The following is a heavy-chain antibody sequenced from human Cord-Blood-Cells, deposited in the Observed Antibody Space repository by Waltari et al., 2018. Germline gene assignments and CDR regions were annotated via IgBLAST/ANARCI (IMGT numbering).Heavy chain of an antibody. CDR1: GGPISSSNW. V-gene: IGHV4-4*02. J-gene: IGHJ3*02. Sequence: QVQLQESGPGLVKPSGTLSLTCAVSGGPISSSNWWSWVRRPPGKGLEWIGEIYHSGSTTYNPSLKSRVTISVDKSKNQFSLKLSSVTAADTAVYYCAKPAGGSSSWYGAFDIWGQGTMVTVSS. D-gene: IGHD6-13*01. CDR2: IYHSGST. CDR3: AKPAGGSSSWYGAFDI.